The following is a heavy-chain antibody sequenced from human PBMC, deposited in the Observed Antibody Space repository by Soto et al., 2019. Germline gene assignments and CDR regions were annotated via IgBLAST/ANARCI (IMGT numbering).Heavy chain of an antibody. CDR3: ARVWGWHVDL. J-gene: IGHJ2*01. Sequence: EVQLVETGGGLIQPGGSLRLSCAASGFTISSNYMSWVRQAPGKGMQWVSVVYTGGSGNYAESMKCRYTSTRNNSNNTVSLQVNSLRAEDTAVYYCARVWGWHVDLLGGGTLVTVSS. CDR1: GFTISSNY. V-gene: IGHV3-53*02. CDR2: VYTGGSG. D-gene: IGHD7-27*01.